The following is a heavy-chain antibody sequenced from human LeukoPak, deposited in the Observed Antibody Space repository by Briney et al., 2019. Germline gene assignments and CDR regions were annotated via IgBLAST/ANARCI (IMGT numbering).Heavy chain of an antibody. J-gene: IGHJ6*02. CDR2: IIPIFGTA. Sequence: PVKVSCKASGGTFSSYAISWVRQAPGQGLEWMGGIIPIFGTANYAQKFQGRVTITADESTSTAYMELSSLRSEDTAVYYCAAGHYYYYGMDVWGQGTTVTVSS. CDR3: AAGHYYYYGMDV. CDR1: GGTFSSYA. V-gene: IGHV1-69*13.